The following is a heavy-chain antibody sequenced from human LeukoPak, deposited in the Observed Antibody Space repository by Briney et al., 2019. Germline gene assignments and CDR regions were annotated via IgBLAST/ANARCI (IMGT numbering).Heavy chain of an antibody. Sequence: QARSLSLASAGYGVSISSAAWNWIRQAPWRGLEWLGSISYRSKCNYYDAVSVKSRITVKQDPSKNQFCLQLTSVTPEGTAVYYCARNVRVGSGELSFAPFKNWFDPWGQGTLVTVSS. CDR1: GYGVSISSAA. J-gene: IGHJ5*02. CDR3: ARNVRVGSGELSFAPFKNWFDP. CDR2: ISYRSKCNY. D-gene: IGHD3-16*02. V-gene: IGHV6-1*01.